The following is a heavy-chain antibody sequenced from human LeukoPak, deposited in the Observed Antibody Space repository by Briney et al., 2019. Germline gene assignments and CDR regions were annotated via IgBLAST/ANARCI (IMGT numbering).Heavy chain of an antibody. CDR3: AGEITMVRGGIIKTNDY. V-gene: IGHV3-30-3*01. J-gene: IGHJ4*02. CDR1: GFTFSHYA. CDR2: ISYDGSNK. D-gene: IGHD3-10*01. Sequence: GRSLRLSCAASGFTFSHYAMHWVRQAPGKGLEWVAVISYDGSNKYYADSVKGRFTISRDNSKNTLYLQMNSLRAEDTAVYYCAGEITMVRGGIIKTNDYWGQGTPVTVSS.